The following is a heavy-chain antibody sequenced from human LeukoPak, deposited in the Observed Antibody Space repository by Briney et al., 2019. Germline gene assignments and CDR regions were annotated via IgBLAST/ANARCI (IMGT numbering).Heavy chain of an antibody. V-gene: IGHV1-69*01. J-gene: IGHJ3*01. D-gene: IGHD3-22*01. Sequence: ASVKVSCKASGGTFSSYVISWVRQAPGQGLEWMGGIIPMFGTANYAEKFQGRVTITADGSTSTAYMELSNLRSEDTAVYYCAREIPSGIYYDSGGYPVVKWGQGTMVTASS. CDR3: AREIPSGIYYDSGGYPVVK. CDR2: IIPMFGTA. CDR1: GGTFSSYV.